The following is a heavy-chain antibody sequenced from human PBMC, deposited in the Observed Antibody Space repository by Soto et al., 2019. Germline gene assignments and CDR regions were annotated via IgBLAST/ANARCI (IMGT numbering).Heavy chain of an antibody. D-gene: IGHD3-10*01. V-gene: IGHV1-2*04. J-gene: IGHJ6*03. CDR3: ARGGQWFGEFYYYYYMDV. Sequence: ASVKVSCKASGYTFTGYYMHWVRQAPGQGLEWMGWINPNSGGTNYAQKFQGWVTMTRDTSISTAYMELSRLRSDDTAVYYCARGGQWFGEFYYYYYMDVWGKGTTVTVSS. CDR2: INPNSGGT. CDR1: GYTFTGYY.